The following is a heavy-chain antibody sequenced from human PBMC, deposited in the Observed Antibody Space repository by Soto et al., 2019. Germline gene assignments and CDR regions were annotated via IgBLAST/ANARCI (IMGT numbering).Heavy chain of an antibody. CDR2: IYYSGST. Sequence: TSETLSLTCTVSGGSISSYYWSWIRQPPGKGLEWIGYIYYSGSTNYNPSLKSRVTISVDTSKNQFSLKLSSVTAADTAVYYCARAQLEYNWFDPWGQGTLVTVSS. CDR3: ARAQLEYNWFDP. D-gene: IGHD6-13*01. V-gene: IGHV4-59*01. CDR1: GGSISSYY. J-gene: IGHJ5*02.